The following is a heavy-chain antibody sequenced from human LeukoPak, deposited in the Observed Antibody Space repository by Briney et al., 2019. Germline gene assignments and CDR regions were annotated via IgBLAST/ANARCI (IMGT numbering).Heavy chain of an antibody. Sequence: GESLKISCKGSGYSFMSYWIGWVRQMPGKGLEWMGIIYPGDSDTRYSPSFQGQVTISADKSITTAYLQWSSLKASDTAIYYCAGPSSSWYYFDYWGQGTLVTVSS. D-gene: IGHD6-13*01. V-gene: IGHV5-51*01. CDR3: AGPSSSWYYFDY. CDR1: GYSFMSYW. CDR2: IYPGDSDT. J-gene: IGHJ4*02.